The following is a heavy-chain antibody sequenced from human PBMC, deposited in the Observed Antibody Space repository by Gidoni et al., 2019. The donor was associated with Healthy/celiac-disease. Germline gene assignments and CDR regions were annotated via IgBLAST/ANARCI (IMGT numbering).Heavy chain of an antibody. CDR1: GFTFSSYA. V-gene: IGHV3-64*01. D-gene: IGHD3-16*01. J-gene: IGHJ4*02. CDR3: ARDPAAEGAAEYYFDY. CDR2: ISSNGGST. Sequence: EVQLVESGGGLVQPGGSLRLSCAASGFTFSSYAMYWVRQAPGKGLEYVSAISSNGGSTYYANSVKGRFTISRDNSKNTLYLQMGSLRAEDMAVYYCARDPAAEGAAEYYFDYWGQGTLVTVSS.